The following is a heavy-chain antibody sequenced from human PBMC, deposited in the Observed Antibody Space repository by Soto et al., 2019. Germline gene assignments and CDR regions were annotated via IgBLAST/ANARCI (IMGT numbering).Heavy chain of an antibody. CDR3: ASLDDWAFDI. J-gene: IGHJ3*02. CDR1: GYSFTNYW. D-gene: IGHD3-9*01. CDR2: IYPGDSDT. Sequence: PGESLKISCKDSGYSFTNYWIGWVRQMPGKGLDWMGIIYPGDSDTRYSPSFEGQVTISVDTSISTAYLQWSSLKASDTAMYYCASLDDWAFDIWGQGTMVTVSS. V-gene: IGHV5-51*01.